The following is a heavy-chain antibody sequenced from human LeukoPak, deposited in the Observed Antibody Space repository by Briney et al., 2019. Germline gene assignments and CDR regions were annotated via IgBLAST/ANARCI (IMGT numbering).Heavy chain of an antibody. J-gene: IGHJ4*02. Sequence: GGSLRLSCAASGFTFSSYYMHWVRQAPGKGLVWVSRIYTDGSTTNYADSVKGRFTISRDNAKNTLYLQMNSLRAEDTAVYYCARGLGGNVDYWGQGTLVTVSS. CDR1: GFTFSSYY. CDR2: IYTDGSTT. CDR3: ARGLGGNVDY. D-gene: IGHD1-1*01. V-gene: IGHV3-74*01.